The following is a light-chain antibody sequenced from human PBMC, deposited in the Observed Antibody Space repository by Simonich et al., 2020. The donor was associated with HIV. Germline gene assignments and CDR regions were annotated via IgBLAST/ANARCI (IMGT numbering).Light chain of an antibody. J-gene: IGLJ3*02. Sequence: SYELTQPPSVSLSPGQTARLTCSGDALPEQYAYWYQQKSGQAPLLVIYEDSKRPSGIPERFSGSSSGTMATLTISGAQVEDEADYYCYSTDSSDNHLWVFGGGTKLTVL. CDR2: EDS. CDR3: YSTDSSDNHLWV. V-gene: IGLV3-10*01. CDR1: ALPEQY.